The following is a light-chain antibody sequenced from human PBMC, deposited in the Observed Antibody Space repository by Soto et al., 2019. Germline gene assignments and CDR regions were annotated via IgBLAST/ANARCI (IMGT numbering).Light chain of an antibody. J-gene: IGKJ1*01. CDR3: QQSCTWT. Sequence: EIVLTQSPATLSLSPGERATLSCRASQSVSRYLAWYQQKPGQAPRLLIYDASNRATGIPARFSGSGSGTDFTLTIRRLEADDFADCYWQQSCTWTFGQGTKVEIK. CDR2: DAS. V-gene: IGKV3-11*01. CDR1: QSVSRY.